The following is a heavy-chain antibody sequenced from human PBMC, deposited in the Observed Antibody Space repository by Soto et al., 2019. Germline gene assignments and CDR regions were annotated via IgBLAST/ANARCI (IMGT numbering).Heavy chain of an antibody. CDR3: AREIYYYDNIGYYPPPGY. V-gene: IGHV1-2*02. Sequence: GASVKVCCKASGYTFTDHYLHWVRQAPGQGLEWMGWINPISGGTDYAQNFQGRVTMTRDTSISTAYMELCSLRSDDTAVYYCAREIYYYDNIGYYPPPGYWGHGTLVTVSS. D-gene: IGHD3-22*01. CDR2: INPISGGT. J-gene: IGHJ4*01. CDR1: GYTFTDHY.